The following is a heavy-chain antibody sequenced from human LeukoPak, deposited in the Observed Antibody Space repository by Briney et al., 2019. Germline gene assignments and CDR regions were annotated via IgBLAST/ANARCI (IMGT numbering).Heavy chain of an antibody. CDR2: ISYDGSNK. J-gene: IGHJ3*02. D-gene: IGHD2-21*02. CDR1: GFTFSSYG. CDR3: AKDKSAVVVTAKSLEAFDI. V-gene: IGHV3-30*18. Sequence: PGGSLRLSCAASGFTFSSYGMHWVRQAPGKGLEWVAVISYDGSNKYYADSVKGRFTISRDNSKNTLYLQMNSLRAEDTAVYYCAKDKSAVVVTAKSLEAFDIWGQGTMVTVSS.